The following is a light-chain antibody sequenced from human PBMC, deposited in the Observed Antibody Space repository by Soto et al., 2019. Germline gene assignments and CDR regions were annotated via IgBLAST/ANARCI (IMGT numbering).Light chain of an antibody. Sequence: QSALTQPASVTGSPGQSITISCTGTTSDVGGYDRVSWFQQYPGTAPKLMIYEVTNRPSGVSDRFSGSKSDNTASLTISGLQPEDEADYYCSSYTIKNTWVFGGGTKLTVL. CDR1: TSDVGGYDR. CDR2: EVT. J-gene: IGLJ3*02. CDR3: SSYTIKNTWV. V-gene: IGLV2-14*01.